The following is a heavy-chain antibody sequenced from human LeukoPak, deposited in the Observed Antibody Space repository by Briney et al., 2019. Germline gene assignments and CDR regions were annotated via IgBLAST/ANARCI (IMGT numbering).Heavy chain of an antibody. Sequence: PGGPLRLSCAASGFTLSSYAMSWVRQGPGKGLEWVSAISVSGNTYHADSVKGRFTISRDSSKNTLYLQMTSLRAEDAAVYYCAKAPVTTCSGAYCYPFDYWGQGTLVTVSS. CDR3: AKAPVTTCSGAYCYPFDY. V-gene: IGHV3-23*01. CDR2: ISVSGNT. J-gene: IGHJ4*02. D-gene: IGHD2-15*01. CDR1: GFTLSSYA.